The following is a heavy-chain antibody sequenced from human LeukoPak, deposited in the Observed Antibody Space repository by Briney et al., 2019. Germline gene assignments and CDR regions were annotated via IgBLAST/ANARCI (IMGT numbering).Heavy chain of an antibody. CDR1: GFTFSSNW. CDR2: RKEDGGEK. D-gene: IGHD2-15*01. J-gene: IGHJ6*03. Sequence: GGSLRLSCAASGFTFSSNWMSWVRQAPGKGLEWVSNRKEDGGEKNYVDSVKGRFIISRDNAKNSLYLQMNSLRAEDTAVYYCARDFGYCSGGSCYTRMDVWGKGTTVTVSS. CDR3: ARDFGYCSGGSCYTRMDV. V-gene: IGHV3-7*01.